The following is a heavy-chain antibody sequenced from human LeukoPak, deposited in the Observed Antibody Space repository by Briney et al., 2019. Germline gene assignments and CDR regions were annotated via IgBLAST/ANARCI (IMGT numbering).Heavy chain of an antibody. J-gene: IGHJ4*02. CDR1: GFTFSSYW. Sequence: GGSLRLSCAASGFTFSSYWMSWVRQAPGKGLEWVANIKEDGSERHYVDSIKGRFTISRDNAKNSLFLQMSSLRDEDTAVYYCAKDLSPGPDWGQGTLVTVSS. CDR2: IKEDGSER. CDR3: AKDLSPGPD. V-gene: IGHV3-7*01.